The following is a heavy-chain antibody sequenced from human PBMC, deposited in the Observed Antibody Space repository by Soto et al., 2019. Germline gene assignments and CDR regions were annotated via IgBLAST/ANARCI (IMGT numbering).Heavy chain of an antibody. D-gene: IGHD6-19*01. CDR1: GYTFTSYA. CDR3: ARATDQSIAVAGTDY. V-gene: IGHV1-3*01. Sequence: QVPLVQSGAEVKKPGASVKVSCKASGYTFTSYAMHWVRQAPGQRLEWMGWINAGNGNTKYSQKFQGRVTITRDTSASTAYMELSSLRSEDTAVYYCARATDQSIAVAGTDYWGQGTLVTVSS. CDR2: INAGNGNT. J-gene: IGHJ4*02.